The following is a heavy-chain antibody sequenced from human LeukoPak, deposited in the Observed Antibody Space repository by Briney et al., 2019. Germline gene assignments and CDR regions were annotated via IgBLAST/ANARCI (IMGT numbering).Heavy chain of an antibody. CDR2: INPNSGGT. V-gene: IGHV1-2*06. CDR3: ATTLRYYYDSSGYYLPDY. J-gene: IGHJ4*02. CDR1: GYTFTGYY. D-gene: IGHD3-22*01. Sequence: ASVKVSCKASGYTFTGYYMHWVRQAPGQGLEWMGRINPNSGGTNYAQKFQGRVTMTRDTSISTAYMELSRLRSDDKAVYYCATTLRYYYDSSGYYLPDYWGQGALVTVSS.